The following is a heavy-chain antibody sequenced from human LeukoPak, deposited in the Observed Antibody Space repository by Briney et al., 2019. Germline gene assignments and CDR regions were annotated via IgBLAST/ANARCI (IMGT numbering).Heavy chain of an antibody. CDR3: AKDFLRITMVRGVIITSAFDI. Sequence: PGGSLRLSCAASGFTFSSYGMHWVRQAPGNGLEWVAVISYDGSNKYYADSVKGRFTISRDNSKNTLYLQMNSLRAEDTAVYYCAKDFLRITMVRGVIITSAFDIWGQGTMVTVSS. CDR1: GFTFSSYG. V-gene: IGHV3-30*18. J-gene: IGHJ3*02. CDR2: ISYDGSNK. D-gene: IGHD3-10*01.